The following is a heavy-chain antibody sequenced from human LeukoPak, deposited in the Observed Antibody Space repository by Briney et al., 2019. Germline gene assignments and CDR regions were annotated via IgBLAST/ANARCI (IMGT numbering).Heavy chain of an antibody. J-gene: IGHJ6*03. D-gene: IGHD2-2*01. CDR3: AKSAVPAASSPVRNYMDV. Sequence: GSLRLSCAASGFTFSSYAMSWVRQAPGKGLEWVSAISGSGGSTYYADSVKGRFTISRDNSKNTLYLQMNSLRAEDTAVYYCAKSAVPAASSPVRNYMDVWGKGTTVTVSS. CDR1: GFTFSSYA. CDR2: ISGSGGST. V-gene: IGHV3-23*01.